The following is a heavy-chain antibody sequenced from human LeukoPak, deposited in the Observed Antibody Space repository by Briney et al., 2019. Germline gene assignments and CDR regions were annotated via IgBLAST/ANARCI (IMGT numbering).Heavy chain of an antibody. CDR1: GGSFSGYY. V-gene: IGHV4-34*01. CDR3: ASRRGYYGSGSYFY. J-gene: IGHJ4*02. D-gene: IGHD3-10*01. Sequence: LETLSLTCAVYGGSFSGYYWSWIRQPPGKGLEWIGEINHSGSTNYNPSLKSRVTISVDTSKNQFSLKLSSVTAADTAVYYCASRRGYYGSGSYFYWGQGTLVTVSS. CDR2: INHSGST.